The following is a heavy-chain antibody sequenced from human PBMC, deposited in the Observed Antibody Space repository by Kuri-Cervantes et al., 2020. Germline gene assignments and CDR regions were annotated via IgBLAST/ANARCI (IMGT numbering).Heavy chain of an antibody. Sequence: GESLKISCKGSGYSFTSYWIGWVRQMPGKGLEWMGIIYPGDSDTRYSPSFQGQVTISADKSISTAYLQWSSLKASDTAMYYCASATGGSYGLGYYYGTDVWDQGTTVTVSS. J-gene: IGHJ6*02. D-gene: IGHD5-18*01. CDR3: ASATGGSYGLGYYYGTDV. CDR2: IYPGDSDT. CDR1: GYSFTSYW. V-gene: IGHV5-51*01.